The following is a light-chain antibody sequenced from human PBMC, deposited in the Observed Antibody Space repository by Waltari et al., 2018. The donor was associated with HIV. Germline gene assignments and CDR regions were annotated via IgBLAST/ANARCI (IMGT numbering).Light chain of an antibody. CDR1: TSVMSSY. J-gene: IGKJ4*01. V-gene: IGKV3-20*01. CDR2: GTS. CDR3: QQYSDSPPT. Sequence: EIVLTQSPGTLSLSPGERATLSCGASTSVMSSYWAWYQRKPGQSPRLLIYGTSKRAPDIPDRFSGSGSGTDFTLTISKLEPEDFAVYYCQQYSDSPPTFGGGTKLEVK.